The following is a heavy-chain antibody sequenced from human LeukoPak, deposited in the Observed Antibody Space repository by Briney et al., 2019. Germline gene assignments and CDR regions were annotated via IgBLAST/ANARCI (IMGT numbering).Heavy chain of an antibody. Sequence: PSETLSLTCTVSGASIISSNYYWTWIRQPAGKGLEWIGRIYTSGSTNYNPSLNSRVTISVDTSKNHFSLKLISVTAADTAVYYCARDRSGHYDFWSGYYNSRPLRVAFDIRGQGTMVTVSS. CDR3: ARDRSGHYDFWSGYYNSRPLRVAFDI. CDR1: GASIISSNYY. D-gene: IGHD3-3*01. CDR2: IYTSGST. V-gene: IGHV4-61*02. J-gene: IGHJ3*02.